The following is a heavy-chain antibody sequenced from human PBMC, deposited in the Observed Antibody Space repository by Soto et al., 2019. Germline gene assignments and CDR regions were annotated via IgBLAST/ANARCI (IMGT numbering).Heavy chain of an antibody. J-gene: IGHJ4*02. D-gene: IGHD3-22*01. V-gene: IGHV3-15*01. Sequence: GGSLRLSCAASGFTFSNAWMSWVRQAPGKGLEWVGRIKSKIDGGTTDYVAPVKGRFTISRDDSKYTLYLQMNSLRAEDTAVYYCARASSHAGMWLLPIDYWGQGTLVTVS. CDR1: GFTFSNAW. CDR3: ARASSHAGMWLLPIDY. CDR2: IKSKIDGGTT.